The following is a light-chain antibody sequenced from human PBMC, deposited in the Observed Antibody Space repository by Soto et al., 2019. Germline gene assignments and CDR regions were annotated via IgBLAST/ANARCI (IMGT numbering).Light chain of an antibody. CDR2: GAS. Sequence: ETVMTQSPATLSVSPGERATLSCWASQSVNSNLAWYQQKLGQAPRVLIYGASTRATGIPARFSGSGSETEFILTISSLQSEDSATYYCQKRGNWPQFGQGTRLEIK. CDR1: QSVNSN. V-gene: IGKV3-15*01. CDR3: QKRGNWPQ. J-gene: IGKJ5*01.